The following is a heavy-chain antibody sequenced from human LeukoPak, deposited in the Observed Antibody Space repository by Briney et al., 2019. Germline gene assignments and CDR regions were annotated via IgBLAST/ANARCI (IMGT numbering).Heavy chain of an antibody. J-gene: IGHJ4*02. CDR1: GYTFTSYA. Sequence: RASVKVSCKASGYTFTSYAMNWVRQAPGQGLEWMGWINTNTGNPTYAQGFTGRFVFSLDTSVSTAYLQISSLKAEDTAVYYCARTEDGKSSGYPDPLFDYWGQGTLVTVSS. CDR2: INTNTGNP. V-gene: IGHV7-4-1*02. D-gene: IGHD3-22*01. CDR3: ARTEDGKSSGYPDPLFDY.